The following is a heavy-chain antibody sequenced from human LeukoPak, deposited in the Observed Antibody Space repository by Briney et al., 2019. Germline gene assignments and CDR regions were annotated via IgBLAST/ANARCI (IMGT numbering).Heavy chain of an antibody. V-gene: IGHV5-51*01. Sequence: GASLQISCKGSGYSFTSYWIGWVRQLPGKGLEWMGIIYPGDSDTRYSPSFQGQVTISADKSISTAYLQWSSLKASDTAMYYCARRGYSYGLDYWGQGTLVTVSS. CDR3: ARRGYSYGLDY. J-gene: IGHJ4*02. CDR2: IYPGDSDT. CDR1: GYSFTSYW. D-gene: IGHD5-18*01.